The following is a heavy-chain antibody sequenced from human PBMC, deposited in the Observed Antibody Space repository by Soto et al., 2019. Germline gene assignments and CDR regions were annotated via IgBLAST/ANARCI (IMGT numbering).Heavy chain of an antibody. V-gene: IGHV3-30*18. CDR3: AKPGGEVGYYYGMDV. CDR2: ISYDGSNK. J-gene: IGHJ6*02. Sequence: GGSLRLSCAASGFTFSSYGMHWVRQAPGKGLEWVAVISYDGSNKYYADSVKGRFTISRDNSKNTLYLQMNSLRAEDTAVYYCAKPGGEVGYYYGMDVWGQGTTVTVAS. CDR1: GFTFSSYG. D-gene: IGHD3-10*01.